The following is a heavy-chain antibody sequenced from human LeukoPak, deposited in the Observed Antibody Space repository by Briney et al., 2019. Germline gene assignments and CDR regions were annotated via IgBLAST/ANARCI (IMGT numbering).Heavy chain of an antibody. Sequence: SETLSLTCTVSGGSISSYYWSWIRQPPGKGLEWIGYIYYSGSTNYNPSLKTRVTISVDTSKNQFSLKLSSVTAADTAVYYCARGGYSHGYILFNYWGQGTLAIVSS. D-gene: IGHD5-18*01. CDR3: ARGGYSHGYILFNY. CDR2: IYYSGST. CDR1: GGSISSYY. J-gene: IGHJ4*02. V-gene: IGHV4-59*01.